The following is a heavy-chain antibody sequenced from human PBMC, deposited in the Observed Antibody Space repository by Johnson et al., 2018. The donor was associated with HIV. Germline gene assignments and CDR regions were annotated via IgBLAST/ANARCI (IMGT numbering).Heavy chain of an antibody. J-gene: IGHJ3*02. CDR1: GFTFSNFG. CDR3: ARPSSGWYFDAFDI. Sequence: VQLVESGGGVVQPGRSLRLSCATSGFTFSNFGMHWVRQATVKGLEWVSAISGSGGSTYYADSVKGRFTISRDNSKNTLYLQMNSLRAEDTAVYYCARPSSGWYFDAFDIWGQGTMVTVSS. V-gene: IGHV3-23*04. CDR2: ISGSGGST. D-gene: IGHD6-19*01.